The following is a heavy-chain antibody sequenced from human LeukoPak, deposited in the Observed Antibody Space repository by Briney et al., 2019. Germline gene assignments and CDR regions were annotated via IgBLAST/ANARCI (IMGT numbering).Heavy chain of an antibody. J-gene: IGHJ4*02. D-gene: IGHD3-22*01. CDR3: ARDFSAGGNTYYDSSGYGY. CDR2: ISGSDTMR. CDR1: GFTFSDYY. V-gene: IGHV3-11*01. Sequence: GGSLRLSCVASGFTFSDYYMSWIRQAPGKGLEWVSYISGSDTMRYYAGSVKGRFTISRDNAKNSLFLQMNSLRAEDTAVYYCARDFSAGGNTYYDSSGYGYWGQGTLVTVSS.